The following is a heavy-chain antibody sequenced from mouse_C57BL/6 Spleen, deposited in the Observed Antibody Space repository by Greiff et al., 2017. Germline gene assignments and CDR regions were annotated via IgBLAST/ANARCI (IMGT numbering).Heavy chain of an antibody. V-gene: IGHV1-55*01. CDR3: ARAEGSSLVAY. D-gene: IGHD1-1*01. Sequence: VQLQQPGAELVKPGASVTMSCKASGYTFTSYWITWVKQRPGQGLEWIGDIYPGSGSTNYNEQFKSKATLTVDTASSTAYIQLSIRTSDDSEVYYCARAEGSSLVAYWGQGALVTVSA. CDR2: IYPGSGST. J-gene: IGHJ3*01. CDR1: GYTFTSYW.